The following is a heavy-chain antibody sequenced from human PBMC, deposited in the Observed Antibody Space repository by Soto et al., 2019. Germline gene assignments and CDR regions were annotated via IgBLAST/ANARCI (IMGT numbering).Heavy chain of an antibody. Sequence: PGGSLRLSCAASGFTFSSYGMHWVRQAPGKGLEWVALISYDGSNKYYEGSVKGRFTISRDNSKNTLYLQMNSLRAEDTAVYYCAKLYPAGTETYLGGFDYWGQGALVTVSS. V-gene: IGHV3-30*18. J-gene: IGHJ4*02. D-gene: IGHD7-27*01. CDR3: AKLYPAGTETYLGGFDY. CDR2: ISYDGSNK. CDR1: GFTFSSYG.